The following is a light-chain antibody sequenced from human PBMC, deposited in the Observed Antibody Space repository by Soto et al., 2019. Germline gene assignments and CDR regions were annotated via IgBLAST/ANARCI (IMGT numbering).Light chain of an antibody. J-gene: IGKJ4*01. CDR1: QSVSSY. CDR2: DAS. CDR3: QQRSNRPPERT. Sequence: EIVLTQSPATLSLSPGERATLSCRASQSVSSYLAWYQQKPGQAPRLLIYDASNRATGIPARFSGSGSGTDFTLTISSLEPEDFALYYCQQRSNRPPERTFGGGTKVDIK. V-gene: IGKV3-11*01.